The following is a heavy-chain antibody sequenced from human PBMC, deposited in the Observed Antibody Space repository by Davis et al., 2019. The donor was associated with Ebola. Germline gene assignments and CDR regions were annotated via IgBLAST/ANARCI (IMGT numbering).Heavy chain of an antibody. D-gene: IGHD2-15*01. CDR2: ISWNSGSI. Sequence: GGSLRLSCAASGFTFSVYGMHWVRHAPGKGLEWVSGISWNSGSIGYADSVKGRFTISRDNAKNSLYLQMKSLRTEDTALYYCVKDEGYCGGGSCYSYFQHWGQGTLVTVSS. CDR3: VKDEGYCGGGSCYSYFQH. V-gene: IGHV3-9*01. J-gene: IGHJ1*01. CDR1: GFTFSVYG.